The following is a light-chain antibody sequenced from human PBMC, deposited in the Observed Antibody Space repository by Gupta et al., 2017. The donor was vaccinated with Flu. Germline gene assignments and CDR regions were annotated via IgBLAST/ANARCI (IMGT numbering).Light chain of an antibody. Sequence: PSSLSASVRDRVTITCRASQSVSNFLNWYQQKPGKAPKLLIYAASTLQGGVPSRFSGSGSGTDFTLTINSLQPEDFATYYCQQGYSTPQTFARGTTVEIK. J-gene: IGKJ4*02. CDR2: AAS. CDR1: QSVSNF. V-gene: IGKV1-39*01. CDR3: QQGYSTPQT.